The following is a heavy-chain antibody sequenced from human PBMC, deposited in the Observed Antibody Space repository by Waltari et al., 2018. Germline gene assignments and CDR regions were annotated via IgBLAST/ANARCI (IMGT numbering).Heavy chain of an antibody. J-gene: IGHJ2*01. D-gene: IGHD6-13*01. CDR1: GGTFSSYA. CDR3: ASGRIAAAGYWYFDL. V-gene: IGHV1-69*13. CDR2: IIPIFGTA. Sequence: QVQLVQSGAEVKKPGSSVKVSCKASGGTFSSYAIRWVRKAPGQGLEWMGGIIPIFGTANYAQKFQGRVTITADESTSTAYMELSSLRSEDTAVYYCASGRIAAAGYWYFDLWGRGTLVTVSS.